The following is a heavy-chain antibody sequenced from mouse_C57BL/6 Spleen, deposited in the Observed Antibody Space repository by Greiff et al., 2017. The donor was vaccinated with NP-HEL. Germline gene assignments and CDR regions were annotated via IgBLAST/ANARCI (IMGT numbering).Heavy chain of an antibody. Sequence: EVQLQQSGAELVRPGASVKLSCTASGFNIKDYYMHWVKQRPEQGLEWIGRIDPEDGDTEYAPKFQGKATMTADTSSNTTYLQLSSLTSEDTAVYYCTTGYYGSSPYAIDYKGQRTSVTVSS. J-gene: IGHJ4*01. CDR1: GFNIKDYY. D-gene: IGHD1-1*01. CDR2: IDPEDGDT. CDR3: TTGYYGSSPYAIDY. V-gene: IGHV14-1*01.